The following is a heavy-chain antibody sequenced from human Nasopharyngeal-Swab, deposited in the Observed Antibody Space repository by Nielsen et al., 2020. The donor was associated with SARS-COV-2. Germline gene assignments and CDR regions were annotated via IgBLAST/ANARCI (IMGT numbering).Heavy chain of an antibody. CDR3: ARGRITIFGVVAGAFDY. CDR1: GGSISSSSYY. V-gene: IGHV4-31*03. Sequence: SETLSLTCTVSGGSISSSSYYWSWIRQHPGKGLEWIGYIYYSGSTYYNPSLKSRVTISVDTSKNQFSLKLSSVTAADTAVYYCARGRITIFGVVAGAFDYWGQGTLVTVSS. CDR2: IYYSGST. J-gene: IGHJ4*02. D-gene: IGHD3-3*01.